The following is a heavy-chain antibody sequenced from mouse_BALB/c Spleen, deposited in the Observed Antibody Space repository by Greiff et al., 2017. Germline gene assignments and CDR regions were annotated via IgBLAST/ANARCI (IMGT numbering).Heavy chain of an antibody. D-gene: IGHD2-4*01. Sequence: EVKLEESGGGLVKPGGSLKLSCAASGFTFSSYAMSWVRQTPEKRLEWVASISSGGSTYYPDSVKGRFTISRDNARNILYLQMSSLRSEDTAMYYCARHYDYAMDYWGQGTSVTVSS. CDR3: ARHYDYAMDY. CDR1: GFTFSSYA. J-gene: IGHJ4*01. CDR2: ISSGGST. V-gene: IGHV5-6-5*01.